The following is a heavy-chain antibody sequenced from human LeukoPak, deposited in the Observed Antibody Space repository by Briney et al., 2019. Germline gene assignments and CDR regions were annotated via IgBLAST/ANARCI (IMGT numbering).Heavy chain of an antibody. CDR1: GYSFISYW. CDR3: ARLNRALDY. V-gene: IGHV5-51*01. Sequence: GESLKISCKGSGYSFISYWIGLVRQMPRKGLGWMGIIYPGDSDTRYSPSFQAKVIISADKSISAPYLRWSSLKASAATDYYCARLNRALDYWGQGTLVTVSS. CDR2: IYPGDSDT. D-gene: IGHD2/OR15-2a*01. J-gene: IGHJ4*02.